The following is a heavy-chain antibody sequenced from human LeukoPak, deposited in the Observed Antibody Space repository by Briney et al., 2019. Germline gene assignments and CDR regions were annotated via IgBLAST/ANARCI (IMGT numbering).Heavy chain of an antibody. J-gene: IGHJ4*02. CDR2: VIPIFGTA. CDR3: ASRGDRIAAAGYYFDY. V-gene: IGHV1-69*13. D-gene: IGHD6-13*01. CDR1: GGTFSSYA. Sequence: SVKVSCKASGGTFSSYAISWVRQAPGQGLEWMGGVIPIFGTANYAQKFQGRVTITADESTSTAYMELSSLRSEDTAVYYCASRGDRIAAAGYYFDYWGQGTLVTVSS.